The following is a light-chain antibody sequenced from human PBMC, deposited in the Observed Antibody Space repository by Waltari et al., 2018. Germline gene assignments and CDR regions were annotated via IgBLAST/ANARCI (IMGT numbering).Light chain of an antibody. Sequence: DVVVTQSPLSLPVTPGQPASMSCRSSQSLLYRDGYTYLNWFNQRPGQSPRRLIYRVSSRDSGVPDRFSGSGSGADFTLNISRVEAEDVGVYYCMQGAHWPPTFGQGTNLDIK. CDR2: RVS. CDR1: QSLLYRDGYTY. J-gene: IGKJ1*01. CDR3: MQGAHWPPT. V-gene: IGKV2-30*01.